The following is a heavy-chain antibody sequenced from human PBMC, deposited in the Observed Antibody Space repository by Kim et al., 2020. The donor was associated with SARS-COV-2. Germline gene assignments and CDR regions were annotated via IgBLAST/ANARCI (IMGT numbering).Heavy chain of an antibody. CDR3: ARRRHPLDYGDYTLWFDP. J-gene: IGHJ5*02. CDR1: GGSISSSSYY. Sequence: SETLSLTCTVSGGSISSSSYYWGWIRQPPGKGLEWIGSIYYSGSTYYNPSLKSRVTISVDTSKNQFSLKLSSVTAADTAVYYCARRRHPLDYGDYTLWFDPWGQGTLVTVSS. V-gene: IGHV4-39*01. D-gene: IGHD4-17*01. CDR2: IYYSGST.